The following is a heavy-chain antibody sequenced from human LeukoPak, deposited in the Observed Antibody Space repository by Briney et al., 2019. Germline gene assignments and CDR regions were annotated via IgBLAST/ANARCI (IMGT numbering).Heavy chain of an antibody. J-gene: IGHJ3*02. V-gene: IGHV3-30*02. CDR2: IRYDGSNK. D-gene: IGHD3-10*01. Sequence: GGFLRLSCAASGFTFSSYGMHWVRQAPGKGLEWVAFIRYDGSNKYYADSVKGRFTISRDNSKNTLYLQMNSLRAEDTAVYYCAKEKLLWFGELLYEADAFDIWGQGTMVTVSS. CDR1: GFTFSSYG. CDR3: AKEKLLWFGELLYEADAFDI.